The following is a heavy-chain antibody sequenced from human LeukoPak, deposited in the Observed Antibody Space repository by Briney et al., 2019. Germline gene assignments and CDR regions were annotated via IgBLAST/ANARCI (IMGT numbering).Heavy chain of an antibody. CDR3: ARSRRIVVVPAAHKRYWFDP. Sequence: ASLKVSCKASGYTFTGYYMHWVRQAPGQGLEWMRWINPNSGGANYAQKFQGRVTMTRDTSITTAYMELSRLRSDDTAVYYCARSRRIVVVPAAHKRYWFDPWGQGTLVTVSS. V-gene: IGHV1-2*02. D-gene: IGHD2-2*01. CDR2: INPNSGGA. CDR1: GYTFTGYY. J-gene: IGHJ5*02.